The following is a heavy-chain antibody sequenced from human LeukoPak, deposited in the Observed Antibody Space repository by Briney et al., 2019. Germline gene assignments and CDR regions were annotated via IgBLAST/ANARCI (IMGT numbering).Heavy chain of an antibody. V-gene: IGHV3-23*01. Sequence: GGSLRLSCAASGLTFSSYAMSWVRQAPGKGLEWVSATGGSGVTTYYADSVKGRFTISRDNSKNTLYLQMNSLRAEDTAVYYCAKVYYCDSSGYYYGLAYYFDYWGQGTLVTVSS. CDR1: GLTFSSYA. J-gene: IGHJ4*02. CDR2: TGGSGVTT. CDR3: AKVYYCDSSGYYYGLAYYFDY. D-gene: IGHD3-22*01.